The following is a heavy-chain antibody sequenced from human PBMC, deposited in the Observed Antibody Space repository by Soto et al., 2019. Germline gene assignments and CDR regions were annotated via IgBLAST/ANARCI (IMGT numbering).Heavy chain of an antibody. V-gene: IGHV3-74*01. CDR1: GFTFSSYW. Sequence: EVQLVESGGGLVQPGGSLIVSCAASGFTFSSYWMHWVRQAPGKGLVWVSRINNDGSSTSYAESVKGRFTISRDNAKSTLYLEMSSMRAGDTAVYYCARDPLIGDTDYGLDVCGEGTTVTVSP. CDR2: INNDGSST. J-gene: IGHJ6*04. CDR3: ARDPLIGDTDYGLDV. D-gene: IGHD2-21*01.